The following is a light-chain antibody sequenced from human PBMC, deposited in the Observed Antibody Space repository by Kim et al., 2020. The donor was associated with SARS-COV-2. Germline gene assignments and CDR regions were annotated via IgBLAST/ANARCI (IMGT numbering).Light chain of an antibody. CDR3: KSRDSSGKVV. V-gene: IGLV3-19*01. CDR1: SLIRYY. J-gene: IGLJ2*01. CDR2: GKN. Sequence: SSELTQDPAVSVALGQTVRITCQGDSLIRYYASWYQQKPGQAPVLVIYGKNNRPSGIPDRFSGSSSGNTASLTITGAQAEEEADYYCKSRDSSGKVVFGGGTQLTVL.